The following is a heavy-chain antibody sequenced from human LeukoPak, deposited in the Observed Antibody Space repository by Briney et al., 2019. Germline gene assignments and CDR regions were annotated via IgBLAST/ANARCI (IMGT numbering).Heavy chain of an antibody. J-gene: IGHJ4*02. CDR3: ARYFDWLLGYFDY. D-gene: IGHD3-9*01. Sequence: GGSLRLSCAASGFTFSSYWMSWVRQAPGKGLECVANIKQDGSEKYYVDSVKGRFTISRDNAKNSLYLQMNSLRAEDTAVYYCARYFDWLLGYFDYWGQGTLVTVSS. CDR2: IKQDGSEK. V-gene: IGHV3-7*01. CDR1: GFTFSSYW.